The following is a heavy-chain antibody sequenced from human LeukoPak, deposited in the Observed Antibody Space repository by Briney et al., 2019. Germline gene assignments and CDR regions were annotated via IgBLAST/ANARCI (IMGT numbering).Heavy chain of an antibody. D-gene: IGHD5-18*01. CDR1: GFTFSSYG. V-gene: IGHV3-30*03. J-gene: IGHJ4*02. Sequence: GGSLRLSCAASGFTFSSYGMHWVRQAPGKGLEWVAVISYDGSNKYYADSVKGRLTISRDKAKNTLYVQMNSLRAEDTAVYYCARGGVYSYGSFDYWGQGTLVTVSS. CDR2: ISYDGSNK. CDR3: ARGGVYSYGSFDY.